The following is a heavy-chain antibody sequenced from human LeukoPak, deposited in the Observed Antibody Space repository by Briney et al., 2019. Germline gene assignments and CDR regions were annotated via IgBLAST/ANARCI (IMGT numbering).Heavy chain of an antibody. J-gene: IGHJ3*02. CDR2: INSDGSST. D-gene: IGHD1-26*01. CDR1: GFTFSDYY. Sequence: PGGSLRLSCAASGFTFSDYYMSWVRQAPGKGLVWVSRINSDGSSTSYADSVKGRFTISRDNAKNTLYLQMNSLRAEDTAVYYCARVGVVGATYAFDIWGQGTMVTVSS. V-gene: IGHV3-74*01. CDR3: ARVGVVGATYAFDI.